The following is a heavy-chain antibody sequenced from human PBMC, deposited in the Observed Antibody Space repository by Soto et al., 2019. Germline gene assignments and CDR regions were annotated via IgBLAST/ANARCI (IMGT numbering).Heavy chain of an antibody. CDR3: ARGQEVGAHFFDS. CDR2: IGISGDT. D-gene: IGHD2-15*01. CDR1: VFTFSQFD. V-gene: IGHV3-13*04. Sequence: GSLRLSCEASVFTFSQFDMHWVRQPTGKGLEWVSTIGISGDTYYAVSVKGRFTISRDNAKNSLSLQMNSLRAGDTALYFCARGQEVGAHFFDSWGQGTQVTVAS. J-gene: IGHJ4*02.